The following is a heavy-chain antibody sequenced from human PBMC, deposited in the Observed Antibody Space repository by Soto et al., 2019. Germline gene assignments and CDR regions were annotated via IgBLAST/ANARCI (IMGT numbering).Heavy chain of an antibody. D-gene: IGHD3-10*01. J-gene: IGHJ6*02. Sequence: QVQLVESGGGVVQPGRSLRLSCAASGFTFSPYGMHWVRQAPGKGLEWVAVISYDGSTKYYADSVKGRFTITRDNSNNTLYLQMNSLRADDTAVYYCAKDLGASYPERFYSYGMDIWGQGTTVTVSS. CDR3: AKDLGASYPERFYSYGMDI. V-gene: IGHV3-30*18. CDR1: GFTFSPYG. CDR2: ISYDGSTK.